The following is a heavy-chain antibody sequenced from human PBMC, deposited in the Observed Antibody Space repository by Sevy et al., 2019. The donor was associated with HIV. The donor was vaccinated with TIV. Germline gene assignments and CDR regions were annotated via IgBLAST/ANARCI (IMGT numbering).Heavy chain of an antibody. D-gene: IGHD5-12*01. CDR2: INTKSGGT. Sequence: ASVKVSCKASGYTFTDYNIHWVRQAPGHGLQWMGRINTKSGGTRYADNFQGRVTMTKDTSISTPYMEMRSLQAYDTAMYVWAKPRETIVQGAGYISCGMDVWGQGTTVTFSS. CDR3: AKPRETIVQGAGYISCGMDV. CDR1: GYTFTDYN. V-gene: IGHV1-2*06. J-gene: IGHJ6*02.